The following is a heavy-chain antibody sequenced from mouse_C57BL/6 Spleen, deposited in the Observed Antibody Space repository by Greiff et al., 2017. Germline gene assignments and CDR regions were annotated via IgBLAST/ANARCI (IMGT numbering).Heavy chain of an antibody. CDR1: GFTFSSYT. V-gene: IGHV5-9*01. Sequence: EVQGVESGGGLVKPGGSLKLSCAASGFTFSSYTMSWVRQTPEKRLEWVATISGGGGNTYYPDSVKGRFTISRDNAKNTLYLQMSSLRSEDTALYYCARHGDGYYYAMDYWGQGTSVTVSS. CDR2: ISGGGGNT. J-gene: IGHJ4*01. D-gene: IGHD2-3*01. CDR3: ARHGDGYYYAMDY.